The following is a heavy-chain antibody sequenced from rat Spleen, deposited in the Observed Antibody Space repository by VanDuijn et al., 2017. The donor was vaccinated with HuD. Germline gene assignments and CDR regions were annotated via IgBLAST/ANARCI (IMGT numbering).Heavy chain of an antibody. V-gene: IGHV4-2*01. Sequence: EVKLVESGGGLVQPGRSLKLSCAASGFNFKDYWMGWVRQAPGKGLEWIAEINKDSRTIKYAPSLKDKITISRDNGQNTLYLQMSKLGAEDTAIYYCVREELGVRDWGQGVMVTVSS. CDR3: VREELGVRD. CDR1: GFNFKDYW. CDR2: INKDSRTI. D-gene: IGHD4-3*01. J-gene: IGHJ2*01.